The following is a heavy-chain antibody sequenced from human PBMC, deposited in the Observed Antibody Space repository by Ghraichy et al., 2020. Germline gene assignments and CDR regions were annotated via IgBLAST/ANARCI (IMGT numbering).Heavy chain of an antibody. J-gene: IGHJ3*02. Sequence: TLSLTCTVSGGSISSGGYYWSWIRQHPGKGLEWIGYIYYSGSTYYNPSLKSRVTISVDTSKNQFSLKLSSVTAADTAVYYCARASYYYDSSGYYDGFDAFDIWGQGTMVTVSS. CDR3: ARASYYYDSSGYYDGFDAFDI. CDR1: GGSISSGGYY. D-gene: IGHD3-22*01. V-gene: IGHV4-31*03. CDR2: IYYSGST.